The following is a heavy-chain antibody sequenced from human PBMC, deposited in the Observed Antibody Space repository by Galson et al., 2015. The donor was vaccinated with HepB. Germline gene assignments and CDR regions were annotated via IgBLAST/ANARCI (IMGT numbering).Heavy chain of an antibody. J-gene: IGHJ4*02. Sequence: SLRLSCAASGFTFSSYAMHWVRQAPGKGLEWVAVISYDGSNKYYADSVKGRFTISRDNSKNTLYLQMNSLRAEDTAVYYCQLPTDYGDYVRDFDYSGQGTLVTVAS. CDR1: GFTFSSYA. D-gene: IGHD4-17*01. CDR2: ISYDGSNK. CDR3: QLPTDYGDYVRDFDY. V-gene: IGHV3-30-3*01.